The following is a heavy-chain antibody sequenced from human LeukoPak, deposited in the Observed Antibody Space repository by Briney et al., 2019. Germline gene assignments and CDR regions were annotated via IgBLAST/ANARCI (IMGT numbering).Heavy chain of an antibody. V-gene: IGHV4-34*01. Sequence: SETLSLTCAVYGGSFSGYYWSWIRQSPGRGLEWIGQINDSGDTDYNPSLKSRVTKSIDTSKKQFSLRLRSVTAADTALYYCARETSTWNSFEYWGQGTAVTVSS. J-gene: IGHJ4*02. CDR1: GGSFSGYY. CDR2: INDSGDT. CDR3: ARETSTWNSFEY. D-gene: IGHD1/OR15-1a*01.